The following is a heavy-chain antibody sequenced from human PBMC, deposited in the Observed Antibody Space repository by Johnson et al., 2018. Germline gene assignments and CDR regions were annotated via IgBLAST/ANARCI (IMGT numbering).Heavy chain of an antibody. J-gene: IGHJ6*03. V-gene: IGHV3-64*01. CDR2: ISTNGGST. D-gene: IGHD6-6*01. CDR1: GFMFSNYA. Sequence: VQLVQSGGGVVKPGRSLTLSCAASGFMFSNYAMHWVRQAPGKGLEYVSAISTNGGSTYYASSVKGRFTISRANSKNTLYLQMGSLRAEDMAVYYCARGGYSSSFSYYYYYMDVWGKGTTVTVYS. CDR3: ARGGYSSSFSYYYYYMDV.